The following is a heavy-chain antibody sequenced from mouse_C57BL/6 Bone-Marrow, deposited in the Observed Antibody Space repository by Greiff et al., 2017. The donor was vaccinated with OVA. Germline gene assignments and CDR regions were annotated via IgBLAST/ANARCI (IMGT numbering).Heavy chain of an antibody. CDR3: ARSIGTWYFDV. CDR2: INYDGSST. CDR1: GFTFSDYY. V-gene: IGHV5-16*01. D-gene: IGHD1-1*02. Sequence: EVKVVESEGGLVQPGSSMKLSCTASGFTFSDYYMAWVRQVPEKGLEWVANINYDGSSTYYLDSLKSRFIISRDNAKNILYLQMSSLKSEDTATYYCARSIGTWYFDVWGTGTTVTVSS. J-gene: IGHJ1*03.